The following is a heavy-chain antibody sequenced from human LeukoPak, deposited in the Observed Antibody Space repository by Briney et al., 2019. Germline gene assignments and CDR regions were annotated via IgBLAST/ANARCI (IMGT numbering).Heavy chain of an antibody. CDR2: INHSGST. CDR1: GGSFSGYY. V-gene: IGHV4-34*01. J-gene: IGHJ4*02. CDR3: ARVYGDYGDY. Sequence: SETLSHTCAVYGGSFSGYYWSWIRQPPGKGLEWIGEINHSGSTNYNPSLKSRVTISVDASKNQFSPKLSSVTAADTAVYYCARVYGDYGDYWGQGTLVTVSS. D-gene: IGHD4-17*01.